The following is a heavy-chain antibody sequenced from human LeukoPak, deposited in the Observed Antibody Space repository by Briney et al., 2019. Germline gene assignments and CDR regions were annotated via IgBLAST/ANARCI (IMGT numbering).Heavy chain of an antibody. CDR2: IYYSGST. D-gene: IGHD3-9*01. CDR1: GGSISSSSYY. CDR3: ARIRYFDWLLFNYYYYYMDV. J-gene: IGHJ6*03. Sequence: SETLSLTCTVSGGSISSSSYYWGWLRQPPGKGLEWIGSIYYSGSTYYNPSLESRVTISVDTSKNQFSLKLSSVTAADTAVYYCARIRYFDWLLFNYYYYYMDVWGKGTTVTISS. V-gene: IGHV4-39*01.